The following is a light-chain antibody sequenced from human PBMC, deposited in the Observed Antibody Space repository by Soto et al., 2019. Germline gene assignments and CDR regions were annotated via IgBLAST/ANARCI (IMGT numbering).Light chain of an antibody. CDR3: QQYDDWPPWT. V-gene: IGKV3-15*01. CDR2: GAS. CDR1: QSVSSN. Sequence: EIVMTQSPATLSVSPGERATLSCMASQSVSSNLAWYQQKPGQAPRVLIYGASTRATDIPARFSGSESGTEFTLTINSLQSEDFAIYYCQQYDDWPPWTFGQGTKVDIK. J-gene: IGKJ1*01.